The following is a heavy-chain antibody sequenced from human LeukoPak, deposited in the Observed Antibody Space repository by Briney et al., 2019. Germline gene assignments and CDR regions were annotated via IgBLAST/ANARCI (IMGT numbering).Heavy chain of an antibody. CDR3: AGGGLLWFGESNWFDP. V-gene: IGHV4-59*01. Sequence: SETLSLTCAVYGGSFSGYYWSWIRQPPGKGLEWIGYIYYSGSTNYNPSLKSRVTISVDTSKNQFSLKLSSVTAADTAVYYCAGGGLLWFGESNWFDPWGQGTLVTVSS. CDR1: GGSFSGYY. D-gene: IGHD3-10*01. CDR2: IYYSGST. J-gene: IGHJ5*02.